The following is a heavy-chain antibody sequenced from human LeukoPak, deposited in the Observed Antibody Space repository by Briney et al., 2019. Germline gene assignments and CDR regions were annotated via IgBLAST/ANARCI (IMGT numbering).Heavy chain of an antibody. J-gene: IGHJ4*02. CDR1: GFTFSSYA. D-gene: IGHD5-12*01. V-gene: IGHV3-23*01. CDR2: ISGSGGST. Sequence: PGGSLRLSCAASGFTFSSYAMSWVRQAPGKGLEWVSAISGSGGSTYYADSVEGRFTISRDNSKNTLYLQMNSLRAEDTAVYYCAKADGYSGYESFDYWGQGTLVTVSS. CDR3: AKADGYSGYESFDY.